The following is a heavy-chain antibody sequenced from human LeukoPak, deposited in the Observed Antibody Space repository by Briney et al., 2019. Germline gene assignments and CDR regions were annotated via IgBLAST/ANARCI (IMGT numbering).Heavy chain of an antibody. D-gene: IGHD1-20*01. V-gene: IGHV4-34*01. CDR2: INHSGST. J-gene: IGHJ4*02. CDR3: ARGLGITGPKYYFDY. CDR1: GGSFSGYY. Sequence: ASETLSLTCAVYGGSFSGYYWSWIRQPPGKGLEWIGEINHSGSTNYNPSLKSRVTISVDTSKNQFSLELSSVTAADTAVYYCARGLGITGPKYYFDYWGQGTLVTVSS.